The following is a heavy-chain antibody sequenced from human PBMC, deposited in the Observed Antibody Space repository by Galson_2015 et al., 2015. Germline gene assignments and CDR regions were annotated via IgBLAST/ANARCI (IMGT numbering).Heavy chain of an antibody. CDR3: ARDRRSSSSSWSHRPLDY. J-gene: IGHJ4*02. D-gene: IGHD6-13*01. Sequence: SVKVSCKASGYTLTSYGISWVRQAPGQGLEWTGWISAYNGNTNYAQKLQGRVTMTTDTSTSTAYMELRSLRSDDTAVYYCARDRRSSSSSWSHRPLDYWGQGTLVTVSS. V-gene: IGHV1-18*01. CDR1: GYTLTSYG. CDR2: ISAYNGNT.